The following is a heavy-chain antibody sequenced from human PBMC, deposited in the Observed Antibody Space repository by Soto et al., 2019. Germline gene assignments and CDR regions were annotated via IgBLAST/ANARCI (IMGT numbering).Heavy chain of an antibody. CDR3: ARDIGSWYSDY. D-gene: IGHD6-13*01. CDR1: GFPVSSNY. J-gene: IGHJ4*02. Sequence: GALRLSCAASGFPVSSNYMSWVRQAPGKGLEWVSVIYSGGSTYYADSVKGRFTISRDNSKNTLYLQMNSLRAEDTAVYYCARDIGSWYSDYWGQGTLVTVSS. V-gene: IGHV3-66*01. CDR2: IYSGGST.